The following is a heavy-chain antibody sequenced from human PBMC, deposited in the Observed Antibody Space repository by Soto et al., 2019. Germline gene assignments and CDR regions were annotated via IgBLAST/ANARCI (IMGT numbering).Heavy chain of an antibody. CDR3: AHRPRGYSSGWPFDY. CDR1: GFSLSTSGVG. D-gene: IGHD6-19*01. J-gene: IGHJ4*02. Sequence: QITLKESGPTLVKPTQPLTLTCTFSGFSLSTSGVGVGWIRQPPGKALEWLALIYWDDDKRYSPSLKSRLTITKDTSKNQVVLTMTNMDPVDTATYYCAHRPRGYSSGWPFDYWGQGTLVTVSS. V-gene: IGHV2-5*02. CDR2: IYWDDDK.